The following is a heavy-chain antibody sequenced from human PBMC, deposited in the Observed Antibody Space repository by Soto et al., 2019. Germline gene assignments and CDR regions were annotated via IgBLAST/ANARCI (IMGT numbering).Heavy chain of an antibody. V-gene: IGHV1-18*01. J-gene: IGHJ5*02. D-gene: IGHD2-2*01. CDR3: ARVVPGAEAWFGP. CDR2: ISLYSDGT. Sequence: KVSCKTSGYTFSNYGITWVRQAPGQPLEWLGWISLYSDGTNYAQKFQGRVSMTTDTSTTPAYMELRSLRSDDTAVYYCARVVPGAEAWFGPWGQGTLVTVSS. CDR1: GYTFSNYG.